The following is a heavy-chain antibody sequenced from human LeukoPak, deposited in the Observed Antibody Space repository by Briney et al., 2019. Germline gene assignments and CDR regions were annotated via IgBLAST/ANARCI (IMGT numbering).Heavy chain of an antibody. D-gene: IGHD6-19*01. CDR1: GGSISSYY. Sequence: SETLSLNCTVSGGSISSYYWSWIRQPPGKGLEWIGYIYYSGSTNYNPSLKSRVTISVDTSKNQFSLKLSSVTAADTAVYYCARAAVAGNFDYWGQGTLVTVSS. CDR3: ARAAVAGNFDY. J-gene: IGHJ4*02. CDR2: IYYSGST. V-gene: IGHV4-59*01.